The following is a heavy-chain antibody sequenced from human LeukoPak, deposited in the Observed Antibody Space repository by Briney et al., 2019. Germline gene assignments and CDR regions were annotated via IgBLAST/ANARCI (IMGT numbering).Heavy chain of an antibody. Sequence: SETLSLTCTVSGGSISSYYWSWIRHPAGKGLELIGRIYTSGSTNYNPSLKSRVTMSVDTSKNQFSLKLSSVTAADTAVYYCARDRKVVAASYYYGMDVWGQGTTVTVSS. CDR1: GGSISSYY. D-gene: IGHD2-15*01. J-gene: IGHJ6*02. CDR2: IYTSGST. V-gene: IGHV4-4*07. CDR3: ARDRKVVAASYYYGMDV.